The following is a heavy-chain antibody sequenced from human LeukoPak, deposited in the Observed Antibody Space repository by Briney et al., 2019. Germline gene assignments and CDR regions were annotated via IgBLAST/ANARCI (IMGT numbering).Heavy chain of an antibody. J-gene: IGHJ4*02. D-gene: IGHD5-18*01. Sequence: ASVKVSCKASGYTFTGYYMHWVRQAPGQGLEWMGWINPNSGGTNYAQKFQGRVTMTEDTSTDTVYMELSSLTSEDTAVFYCASTWRWIQPRYDYWGQGTLVTVSS. CDR1: GYTFTGYY. CDR3: ASTWRWIQPRYDY. CDR2: INPNSGGT. V-gene: IGHV1-2*02.